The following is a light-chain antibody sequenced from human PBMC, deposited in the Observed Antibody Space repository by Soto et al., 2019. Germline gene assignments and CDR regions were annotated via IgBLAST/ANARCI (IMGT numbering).Light chain of an antibody. Sequence: DIQMTKFPPTRSPSVGARVTITSRASQGFVSWLAWYQQKPGKAPKLLIYKASSLESGVPSRFSGSGSGTEFTLTISSLQPDDFATYYCQQYNSYSTFGQGTKVEIK. CDR3: QQYNSYST. J-gene: IGKJ1*01. CDR1: QGFVSW. CDR2: KAS. V-gene: IGKV1-5*03.